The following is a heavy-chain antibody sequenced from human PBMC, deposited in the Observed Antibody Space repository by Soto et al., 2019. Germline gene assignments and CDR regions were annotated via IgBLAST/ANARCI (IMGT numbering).Heavy chain of an antibody. Sequence: QVQLVESGGGVVQPGRSLRLSCAASGFTFSSYGMHWVRQAPGKGLEWVAVIWYDGSNKYYADSVKGRFTISRDNSRNTLYLQMHSLRAEDTAVYYCVGTGTTSDYWGQGTLVTVSS. V-gene: IGHV3-33*01. CDR2: IWYDGSNK. CDR3: VGTGTTSDY. D-gene: IGHD1-1*01. J-gene: IGHJ4*02. CDR1: GFTFSSYG.